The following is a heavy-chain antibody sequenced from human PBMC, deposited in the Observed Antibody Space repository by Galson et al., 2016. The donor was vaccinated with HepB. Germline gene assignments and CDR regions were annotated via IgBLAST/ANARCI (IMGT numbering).Heavy chain of an antibody. CDR3: ASPDLALTGTGEQYFQH. J-gene: IGHJ1*01. V-gene: IGHV3-21*06. D-gene: IGHD6-19*01. Sequence: SLRLSCAASGFTFTTYNMHWVRQAPGKGLEWVSSISGSSSQKYYADSVKGRFTISRDKAKNSVFLQMDSLRAEDTAIYYCASPDLALTGTGEQYFQHWGQGTLVSVSS. CDR2: ISGSSSQK. CDR1: GFTFTTYN.